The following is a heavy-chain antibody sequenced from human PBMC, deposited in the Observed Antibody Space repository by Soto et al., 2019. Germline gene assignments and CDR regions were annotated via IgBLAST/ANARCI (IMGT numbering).Heavy chain of an antibody. CDR1: GYTFTGYY. CDR2: INPNSGGT. D-gene: IGHD4-17*01. J-gene: IGHJ3*02. Sequence: ASVKVSCKASGYTFTGYYMHWVRQAPGQGLEWMGWINPNSGGTNYAQKFQGWVTMTRDTSISTAYMELSRLRSDDTAVYYCARLHGDYEGDAFDIWGQGTMVTVSS. CDR3: ARLHGDYEGDAFDI. V-gene: IGHV1-2*04.